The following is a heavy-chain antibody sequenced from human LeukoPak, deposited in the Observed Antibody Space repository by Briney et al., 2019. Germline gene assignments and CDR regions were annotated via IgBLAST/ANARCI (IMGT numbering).Heavy chain of an antibody. Sequence: PSETLSLTCAVSGYSISSGYYWGWIRPPPGKGLEWIGSIYHGGTTLYNPSLKSRVTISVDTSKNQFSLKLTSVTAADTAVYYCAREGGTAHFDFWGQGTLVTVSS. CDR2: IYHGGTT. J-gene: IGHJ4*02. V-gene: IGHV4-38-2*02. CDR1: GYSISSGYY. CDR3: AREGGTAHFDF. D-gene: IGHD1-1*01.